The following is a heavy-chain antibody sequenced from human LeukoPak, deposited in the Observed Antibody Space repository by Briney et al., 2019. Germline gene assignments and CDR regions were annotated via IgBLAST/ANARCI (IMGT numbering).Heavy chain of an antibody. CDR1: GGSISSGGYY. Sequence: SETLSLTCTVSGGSISSGGYYWSWIRQHPGKGLEWIGYIYYSGSTYYNPSLKSRVTISVDTSKNQFSLKLSSVTAADTAVYYCTKDVPGYYYDSSGYYFDYWGQGTLVTVSS. V-gene: IGHV4-31*03. CDR3: TKDVPGYYYDSSGYYFDY. D-gene: IGHD3-22*01. CDR2: IYYSGST. J-gene: IGHJ4*02.